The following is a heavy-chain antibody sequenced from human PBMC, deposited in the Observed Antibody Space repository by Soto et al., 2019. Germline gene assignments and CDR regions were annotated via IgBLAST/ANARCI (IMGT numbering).Heavy chain of an antibody. Sequence: QVQLVQSGAEVRKPGASVKVSCRASGYTFTDYHIHWVREAPGQGLECLARINPNTGDTNSAQKFQGRVSVTWDSSTSTAYMELSRLKSDDTAAYYCARDDDCWSAYRPQWGSTDLVYWGQGTLLSVAS. D-gene: IGHD3-3*01. V-gene: IGHV1-2*06. CDR2: INPNTGDT. J-gene: IGHJ4*02. CDR3: ARDDDCWSAYRPQWGSTDLVY. CDR1: GYTFTDYH.